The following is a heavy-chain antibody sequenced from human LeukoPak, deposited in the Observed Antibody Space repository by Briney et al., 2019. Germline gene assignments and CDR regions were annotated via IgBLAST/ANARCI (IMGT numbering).Heavy chain of an antibody. J-gene: IGHJ4*02. Sequence: GGSLRLSCAASGFTFSSYWMSWVRQAPGKGLEWVANIKQDGSEKYYVDSVKGRFTMSRDNAKNSLYLQMNSLRAEDTAVYYCARATTHDILTGYFDYWGQGTLVTVSS. CDR3: ARATTHDILTGYFDY. CDR2: IKQDGSEK. CDR1: GFTFSSYW. D-gene: IGHD3-9*01. V-gene: IGHV3-7*01.